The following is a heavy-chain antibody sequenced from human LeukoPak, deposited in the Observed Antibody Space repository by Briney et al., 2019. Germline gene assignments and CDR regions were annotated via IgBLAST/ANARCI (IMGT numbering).Heavy chain of an antibody. D-gene: IGHD3-3*01. CDR3: ARTYYDFWSGYSYYFDY. CDR2: ISGSSGST. CDR1: GFTFSSYA. V-gene: IGHV3-23*01. Sequence: GGPLRLSCAASGFTFSSYAMSWVRQAPGKGLEWVSGISGSSGSTYYADSVKGRFTISRDNSKSTLYLQMNSLRAEDTAVYYCARTYYDFWSGYSYYFDYWGQGTLVTVSS. J-gene: IGHJ4*02.